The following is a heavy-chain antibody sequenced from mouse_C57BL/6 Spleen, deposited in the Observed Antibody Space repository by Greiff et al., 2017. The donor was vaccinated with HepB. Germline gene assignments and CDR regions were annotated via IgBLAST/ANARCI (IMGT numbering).Heavy chain of an antibody. CDR1: GYSITSGYY. J-gene: IGHJ4*01. CDR3: ARALSNYDYYAMDY. CDR2: ISYDGSN. Sequence: ESGPGLVKPSQSLSLTCSVTGYSITSGYYWNWIRQFPGNKLEWMGYISYDGSNNYNPSLKNRISITRDTSKNQFFLKLNSVTTEDTATYYCARALSNYDYYAMDYWGQGTSVTVSS. D-gene: IGHD2-5*01. V-gene: IGHV3-6*01.